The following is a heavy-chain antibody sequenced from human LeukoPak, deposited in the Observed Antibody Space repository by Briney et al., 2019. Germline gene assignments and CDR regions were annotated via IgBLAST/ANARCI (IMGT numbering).Heavy chain of an antibody. D-gene: IGHD1-26*01. J-gene: IGHJ3*02. V-gene: IGHV4-34*01. CDR2: INHSGST. CDR3: AREVGAFTTRAFDI. Sequence: PSETLSLTCAVYGGSFSGYYWSGIRQPPGKGLEGMGEINHSGSTNYNPSLKSRVTISVDTSKNQFSLKLSSVTAADTAVYYCAREVGAFTTRAFDIWGQGTMVTVSS. CDR1: GGSFSGYY.